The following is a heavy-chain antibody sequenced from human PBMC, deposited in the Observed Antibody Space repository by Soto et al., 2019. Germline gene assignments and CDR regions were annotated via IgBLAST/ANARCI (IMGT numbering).Heavy chain of an antibody. CDR2: INPRTGST. CDR3: ARDGGLLTASWHYDL. CDR1: GYSFTNYC. V-gene: IGHV1-46*01. Sequence: QVQLVQSGADVKKPGTSVKVSCKAAGYSFTNYCMYWVRQAPGQGLEWMGMINPRTGSTRYAQKFQDRVTLTGDTSTTTVYMELSTLISDATAVYYCARDGGLLTASWHYDLWGPGTLVTVSS. D-gene: IGHD2-15*01. J-gene: IGHJ2*01.